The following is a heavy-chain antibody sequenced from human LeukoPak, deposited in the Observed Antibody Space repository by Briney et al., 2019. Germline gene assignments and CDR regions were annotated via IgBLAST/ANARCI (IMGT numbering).Heavy chain of an antibody. D-gene: IGHD3-10*01. CDR3: AREGLYGRELFPAFDY. CDR2: INPSGSST. CDR1: GGTFSSYA. Sequence: ASVKVSCKASGGTFSSYAISWVRQAPGQGLEWMGIINPSGSSTSHAQKFQGRVTMTRDTSTSTVNMELSNLRSEDTAVYYCAREGLYGRELFPAFDYWGQGTLVTVSS. V-gene: IGHV1-46*01. J-gene: IGHJ4*02.